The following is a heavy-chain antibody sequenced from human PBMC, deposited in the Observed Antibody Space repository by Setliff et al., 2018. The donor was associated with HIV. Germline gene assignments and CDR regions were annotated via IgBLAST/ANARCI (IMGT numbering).Heavy chain of an antibody. V-gene: IGHV1-69*13. D-gene: IGHD5-12*01. Sequence: ASVKVSCKASGGTFSSYASSWVRQAPGQGLEWMGGIIPIFGTANYAQKFQGRVTSTADESTSTAYMELSSLRSADTAVYYCARDRSSYVGLDAFDIWGQGTMVTVSS. CDR1: GGTFSSYA. CDR2: IIPIFGTA. J-gene: IGHJ3*02. CDR3: ARDRSSYVGLDAFDI.